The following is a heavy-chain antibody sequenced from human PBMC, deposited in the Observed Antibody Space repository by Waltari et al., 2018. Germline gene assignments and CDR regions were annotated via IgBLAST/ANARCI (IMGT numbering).Heavy chain of an antibody. CDR2: INHSGST. J-gene: IGHJ5*02. CDR3: ATGPGSNSSSWYLNWFDP. V-gene: IGHV4-34*01. D-gene: IGHD6-13*01. CDR1: GGSFSGYY. Sequence: QVQLQQWGAGLLKPSETLSLTCAVYGGSFSGYYWSWIRQHPGKGLEWIGEINHSGSTNYNPSLKSRVTISVDTSKNQFSLKLSSVTAADTAVYYCATGPGSNSSSWYLNWFDPWGQGTLVTVSS.